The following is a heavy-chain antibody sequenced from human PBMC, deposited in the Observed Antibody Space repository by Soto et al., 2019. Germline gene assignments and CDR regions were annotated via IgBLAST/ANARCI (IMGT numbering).Heavy chain of an antibody. CDR3: ARAGYLTGSYLYYGIYV. Sequence: SQTLSLTCAISGDSVSSNTAAWNWIRQSPSRGLEWLGRTYYRSKWYSDYAESLKSRITLNPDTSKNQLSLQLNSVTPEDTAVYYCARAGYLTGSYLYYGIYVWGQGTTVTVS. V-gene: IGHV6-1*01. CDR2: TYYRSKWYS. CDR1: GDSVSSNTAA. D-gene: IGHD1-26*01. J-gene: IGHJ6*02.